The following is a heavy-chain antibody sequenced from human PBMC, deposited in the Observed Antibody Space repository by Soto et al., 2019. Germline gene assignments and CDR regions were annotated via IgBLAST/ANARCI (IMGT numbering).Heavy chain of an antibody. V-gene: IGHV3-48*02. CDR3: ARDGLSAPYLQVEDAFDI. D-gene: IGHD1-1*01. J-gene: IGHJ3*02. CDR2: ISSSSSTI. Sequence: GGSLRLSCAASGFTFGSYSMNWVRQAPGKGLEWVSYISSSSSTIYYADSVKGRFTISRDNAKNSLYLQMNSLRDEDTAVYYCARDGLSAPYLQVEDAFDIWGQGTMVTVSS. CDR1: GFTFGSYS.